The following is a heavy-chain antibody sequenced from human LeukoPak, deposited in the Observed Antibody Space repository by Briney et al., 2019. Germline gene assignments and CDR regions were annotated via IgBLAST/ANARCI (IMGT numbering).Heavy chain of an antibody. CDR2: IKSKTDGGTT. J-gene: IGHJ4*02. V-gene: IGHV3-15*01. D-gene: IGHD3-22*01. CDR1: GFTFSNAW. CDR3: TTGNYDSSGYCDY. Sequence: GGSLRPSCAASGFTFSNAWMSWVRQAPGKGLEWVGRIKSKTDGGTTDYAAPVKGRFTISRDDSKNTLYLQMNSLKTEDTAVYYCTTGNYDSSGYCDYWGQGTLVTVSS.